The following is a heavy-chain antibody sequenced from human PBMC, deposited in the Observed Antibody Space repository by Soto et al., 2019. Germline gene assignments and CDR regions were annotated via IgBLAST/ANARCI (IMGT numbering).Heavy chain of an antibody. V-gene: IGHV4-30-4*08. Sequence: LSLTCAVSGYSISSGYYWGWIRQPPGKGLEWIGYIYYSGSTYYNPSLKSRVTISVDTSKNQFSLKLSSVTAADTAVYYCARDAAGYYDSSGNPFDYWGQGTLVTVSS. CDR2: IYYSGST. J-gene: IGHJ4*02. D-gene: IGHD3-22*01. CDR1: GYSISSGYY. CDR3: ARDAAGYYDSSGNPFDY.